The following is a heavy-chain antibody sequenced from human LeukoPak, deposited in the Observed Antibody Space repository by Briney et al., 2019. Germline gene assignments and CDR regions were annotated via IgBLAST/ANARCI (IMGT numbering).Heavy chain of an antibody. Sequence: GGSLRLSCAASGFTFSSYSMNWVRQAPGKGLEWVSSISSSSSYIYYADSVKGRFTISRDNAKNSLYLQMNSLRAEDTAVYYCARVLRLLWFGEASYYGMDVWGKGTTVTVSS. CDR3: ARVLRLLWFGEASYYGMDV. D-gene: IGHD3-10*01. CDR1: GFTFSSYS. CDR2: ISSSSSYI. J-gene: IGHJ6*04. V-gene: IGHV3-21*01.